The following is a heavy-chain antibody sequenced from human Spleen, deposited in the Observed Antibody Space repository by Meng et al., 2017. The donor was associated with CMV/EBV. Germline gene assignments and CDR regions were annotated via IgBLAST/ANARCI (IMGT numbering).Heavy chain of an antibody. CDR1: GDAFSGFY. J-gene: IGHJ4*02. Sequence: VYGDAFSGFYWSWIRQPPGKRLELIGEINHNLTTNYYPSLKSRVTLSLDTSKSQISLRLSSVTAADTAVYYCARGVYDSSGYYGFDHWGQGTLVTVSS. D-gene: IGHD3-22*01. CDR3: ARGVYDSSGYYGFDH. V-gene: IGHV4-34*01. CDR2: INHNLTT.